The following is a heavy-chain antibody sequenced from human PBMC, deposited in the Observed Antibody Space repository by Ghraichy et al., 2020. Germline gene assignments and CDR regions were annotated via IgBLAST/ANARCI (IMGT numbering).Heavy chain of an antibody. Sequence: SCTVSGGSISSYYWSWIRQPPGKGLEWIGYIYYSGSTNYNPSLKSRVTISVDTSKNQFSLKLSSVTAADTAVYYCARGDYYDSSGYYNYWGQGTLVTVSS. V-gene: IGHV4-59*01. CDR1: GGSISSYY. CDR3: ARGDYYDSSGYYNY. CDR2: IYYSGST. J-gene: IGHJ4*02. D-gene: IGHD3-22*01.